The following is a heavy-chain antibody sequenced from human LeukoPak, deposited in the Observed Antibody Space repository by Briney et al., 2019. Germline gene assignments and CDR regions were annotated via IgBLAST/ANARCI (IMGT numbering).Heavy chain of an antibody. CDR1: GYTFSSYY. J-gene: IGHJ6*02. V-gene: IGHV1-46*01. D-gene: IGHD3-9*01. CDR3: ARGQVIQGRYFDWLLGGYYYGMDV. CDR2: INPNGGST. Sequence: ASVKVSCKASGYTFSSYYMHWVRQAPGQGLEWMAIINPNGGSTSYAQKFQGRLTMTRDTSTSTVYMELSSLRSEDTAVYYCARGQVIQGRYFDWLLGGYYYGMDVWGQGTTVTVSS.